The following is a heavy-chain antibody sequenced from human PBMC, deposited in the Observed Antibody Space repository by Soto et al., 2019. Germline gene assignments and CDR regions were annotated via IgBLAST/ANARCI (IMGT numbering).Heavy chain of an antibody. CDR2: ISGSGVST. D-gene: IGHD3-22*01. J-gene: IGHJ4*02. V-gene: IGHV3-23*01. CDR1: GFSFSSYA. Sequence: EVQLLESGGGLVEPGGSMRLSCAASGFSFSSYAMSWVRQAPGKGLEWASAISGSGVSTYYADSVKGRFTISRDNSKDTLYLQVNGLRAEDTGVYYCAKPAPSGSSTYYYYFDSWGPGTLVTVSS. CDR3: AKPAPSGSSTYYYYFDS.